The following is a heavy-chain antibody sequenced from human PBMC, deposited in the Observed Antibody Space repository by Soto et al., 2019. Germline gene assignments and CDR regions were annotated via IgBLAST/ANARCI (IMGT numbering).Heavy chain of an antibody. V-gene: IGHV3-23*01. CDR3: AKSGGAVTAFKWFDP. D-gene: IGHD2-21*02. Sequence: GGSLRLSCAASGFTVSGFTFSTYAMSWVRQAPGKGLEWVSTISGSGGSTYYPDSVKGRFTISRDNAINTLYLQMSSLRADDTAFYYCAKSGGAVTAFKWFDPWGQGTLVTVSS. CDR1: GFTVSGFTFSTYA. J-gene: IGHJ5*02. CDR2: ISGSGGST.